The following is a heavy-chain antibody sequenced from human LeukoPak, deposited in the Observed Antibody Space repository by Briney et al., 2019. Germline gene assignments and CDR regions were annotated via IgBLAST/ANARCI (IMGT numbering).Heavy chain of an antibody. V-gene: IGHV3-30*04. CDR1: GITFSNYA. CDR2: ISNDGRSK. Sequence: GGSLRLSCAASGITFSNYAMHWVRQAPGKGLEWVAVISNDGRSKHYSDSVKGRVTISRDNSKSTQYLQMNRLTTEDTAVYYCARDLGLAGNYGGHGMDVWGQGTTVTVPS. CDR3: ARDLGLAGNYGGHGMDV. D-gene: IGHD3-9*01. J-gene: IGHJ6*02.